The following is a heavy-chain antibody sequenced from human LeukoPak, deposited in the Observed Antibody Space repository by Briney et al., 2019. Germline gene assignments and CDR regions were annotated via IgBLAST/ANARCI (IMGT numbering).Heavy chain of an antibody. V-gene: IGHV3-23*01. CDR3: AKQLRYCSGGSCYFPY. CDR2: ISNNGGYT. J-gene: IGHJ4*02. D-gene: IGHD2-15*01. Sequence: PGGSLRLSCAASGFTFSSSAMSWVRQAPGKGLEWVSAISNNGGYTYYADSVQGRFTISRDNSKSTLWLQMNRLRAEDTAVYYCAKQLRYCSGGSCYFPYWGQGTLVTVSS. CDR1: GFTFSSSA.